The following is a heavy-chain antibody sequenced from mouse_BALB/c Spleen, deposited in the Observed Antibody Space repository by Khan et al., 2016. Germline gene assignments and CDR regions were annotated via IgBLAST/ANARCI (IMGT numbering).Heavy chain of an antibody. CDR1: GYTFRNYG. CDR3: ARRGLYALDY. CDR2: INTHTGEP. D-gene: IGHD3-1*01. J-gene: IGHJ4*01. Sequence: QIQLVQSGPELKKPGETVKIYCKASGYTFRNYGMKWVKQAPGKGLKWMGWINTHTGEPTYADDFQGRFVFSLDTTASTAYLQRKDVKNEDTATYFCARRGLYALDYWGQGTSVTVSS. V-gene: IGHV9-3-1*01.